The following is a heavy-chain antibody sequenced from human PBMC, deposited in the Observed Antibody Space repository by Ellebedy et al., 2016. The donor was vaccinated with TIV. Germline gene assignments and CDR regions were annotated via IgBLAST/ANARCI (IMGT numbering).Heavy chain of an antibody. V-gene: IGHV3-21*01. CDR2: ISSGGRYI. CDR1: GFTFSSFP. Sequence: PGGSLRLSCAASGFTFSSFPMWWVRQAPGKGLEGVSSISSGGRYINYAGSVQGRFTITRDNAKNSLFLQMNSLRAEDAAVYYCARGAHYALDVWGQGTTVTVSS. CDR3: ARGAHYALDV. J-gene: IGHJ6*02.